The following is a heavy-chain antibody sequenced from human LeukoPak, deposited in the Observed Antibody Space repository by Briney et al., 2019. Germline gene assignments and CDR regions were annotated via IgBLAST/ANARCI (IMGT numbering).Heavy chain of an antibody. CDR2: MNPNSGNT. V-gene: IGHV1-8*01. D-gene: IGHD6-13*01. Sequence: ASVKVSCTASGYTFTSYDINWVRQATGQGLEWMGWMNPNSGNTGYAQKFQGRVTMTRNTSISTAYMELSSLRSEDTAVYYCARVRKSSSWYGGHYYYGMDVWGQGTTVTVSS. J-gene: IGHJ6*02. CDR1: GYTFTSYD. CDR3: ARVRKSSSWYGGHYYYGMDV.